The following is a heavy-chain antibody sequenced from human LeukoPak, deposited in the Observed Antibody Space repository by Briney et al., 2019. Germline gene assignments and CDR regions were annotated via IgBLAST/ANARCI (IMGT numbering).Heavy chain of an antibody. CDR2: ISYDGSNK. CDR1: GFTFSSYA. D-gene: IGHD2-21*02. V-gene: IGHV3-30-3*01. J-gene: IGHJ4*02. CDR3: ARDLHIVVVTAIGY. Sequence: PGGSLRLSCAASGFTFSSYAMHWVRQAPGKGLEWVAVISYDGSNKYYADSVKGRFTISRDNSKNTLYLQMNSLRAEDTAVYYRARDLHIVVVTAIGYWGQGTLVTVSS.